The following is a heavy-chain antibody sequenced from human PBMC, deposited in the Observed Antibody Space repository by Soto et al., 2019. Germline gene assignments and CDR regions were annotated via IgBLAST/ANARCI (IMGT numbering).Heavy chain of an antibody. D-gene: IGHD2-21*02. CDR1: GYTFTSYA. J-gene: IGHJ5*02. CDR2: ISAYNGNT. Sequence: GASVKVSCKASGYTFTSYAMHWVRQAPGQRLEWMGWISAYNGNTNYAQKLQGRVTMTTDTSTSTAYMELRSLRSDDTAVYYCARETNPGVVTGGICWFDPWGQGTLVTVSS. CDR3: ARETNPGVVTGGICWFDP. V-gene: IGHV1-18*01.